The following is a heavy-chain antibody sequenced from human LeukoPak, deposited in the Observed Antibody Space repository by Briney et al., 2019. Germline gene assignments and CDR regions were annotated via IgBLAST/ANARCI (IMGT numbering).Heavy chain of an antibody. D-gene: IGHD6-25*01. CDR2: VSNSDTDT. CDR1: GFTFRSYA. V-gene: IGHV3-23*01. J-gene: IGHJ4*02. CDR3: AKKAAMPGTVGNYFDY. Sequence: GGSLRLSSAASGFTFRSYAMNWVRQAPRKGLECVSAVSNSDTDTYEGDYVKGWLSICRDDSKNTMYLQMNSLRSDDTAVYYCAKKAAMPGTVGNYFDYWGQGTLVTVAS.